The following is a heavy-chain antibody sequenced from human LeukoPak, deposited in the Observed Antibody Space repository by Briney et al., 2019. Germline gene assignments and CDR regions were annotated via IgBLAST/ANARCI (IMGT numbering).Heavy chain of an antibody. CDR3: AGRYSGSYHSTYFDY. J-gene: IGHJ4*02. D-gene: IGHD1-26*01. CDR2: IYYSGST. Sequence: SETLSLTCTVSGGSISSYYWSWIRQPPGKGLEWIGYIYYSGSTNYNPSLKSRVTISVDTSKNQFSLKLSSVTAADTAVYYCAGRYSGSYHSTYFDYWGQGTLVTVSS. CDR1: GGSISSYY. V-gene: IGHV4-59*01.